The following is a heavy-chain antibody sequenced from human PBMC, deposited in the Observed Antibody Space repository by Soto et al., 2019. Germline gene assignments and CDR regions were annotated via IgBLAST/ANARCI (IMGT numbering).Heavy chain of an antibody. J-gene: IGHJ4*02. CDR1: GFTFSSDA. V-gene: IGHV3-30-3*01. Sequence: QVQLVESGGGVVQPGRSLRLSCAASGFTFSSDAMHWVRQALGKGLEWVAVISYDGSKKYYADSVKGRFTISRDNSKNTLYMKMNCLGAEDTAVYYCAGAYAAITPGEYWGQGTQVTVS. CDR3: AGAYAAITPGEY. CDR2: ISYDGSKK. D-gene: IGHD2-2*01.